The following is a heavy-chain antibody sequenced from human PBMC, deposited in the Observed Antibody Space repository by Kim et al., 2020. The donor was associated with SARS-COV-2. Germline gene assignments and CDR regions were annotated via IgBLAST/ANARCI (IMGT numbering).Heavy chain of an antibody. CDR1: GGTFSSYA. Sequence: SVKVSCKASGGTFSSYAISWVRQAPGQGLEWMGRIIPILGIANYAQKFQGRVTITADKSTSTAYMELRSLRSEDTAVYYCASPQAMAYGMDVWGQGTTVTVSS. J-gene: IGHJ6*02. D-gene: IGHD5-18*01. CDR3: ASPQAMAYGMDV. V-gene: IGHV1-69*04. CDR2: IIPILGIA.